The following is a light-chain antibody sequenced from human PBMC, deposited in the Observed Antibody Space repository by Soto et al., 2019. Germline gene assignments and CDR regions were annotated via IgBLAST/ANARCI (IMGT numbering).Light chain of an antibody. V-gene: IGKV1-5*01. CDR2: AAS. J-gene: IGKJ1*01. Sequence: DIQMSQAPACLSGSVGDRFTITFRASQTISSWLAWYQQKPGKAPKLLIYAASSLQSGVPSRFSGSESGTEFTRTITSLQPDDFATYYCQQYNISWTFGQGTKVDIK. CDR3: QQYNISWT. CDR1: QTISSW.